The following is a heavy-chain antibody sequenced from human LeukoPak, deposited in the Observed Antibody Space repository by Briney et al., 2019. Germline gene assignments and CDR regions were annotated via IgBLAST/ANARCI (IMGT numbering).Heavy chain of an antibody. CDR3: AKWGTSSWSYYYYGMDV. V-gene: IGHV3-23*01. CDR2: ISGSGGST. CDR1: GFTFSSYA. D-gene: IGHD6-13*01. Sequence: PGGSLGLSCAASGFTFSSYAMSWVRQAPGKGLEWVSAISGSGGSTYYADSVKGRFTISRDNSKNTLYLQMNSLRAEDTAVYYCAKWGTSSWSYYYYGMDVWGKGTTVTVSS. J-gene: IGHJ6*04.